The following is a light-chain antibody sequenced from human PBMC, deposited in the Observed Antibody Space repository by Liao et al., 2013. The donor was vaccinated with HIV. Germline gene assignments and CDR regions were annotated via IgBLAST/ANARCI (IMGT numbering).Light chain of an antibody. CDR1: ALPKQY. Sequence: SYELTQPPSVSVSPGQMARITCSGDALPKQYAYWYQQKPGQSPVLVIYQDSKRPSGIPERFSGSSSGTTVTLTISGVQAEDEADYYCQSADSSGTVVFGGGTKLTVL. CDR3: QSADSSGTVV. CDR2: QDS. J-gene: IGLJ3*02. V-gene: IGLV3-25*03.